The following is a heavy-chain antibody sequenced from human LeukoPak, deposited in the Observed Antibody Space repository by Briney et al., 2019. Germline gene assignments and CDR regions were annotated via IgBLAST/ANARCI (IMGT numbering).Heavy chain of an antibody. D-gene: IGHD5-12*01. CDR3: AREQRGYSGYDSNY. CDR2: INHSGST. J-gene: IGHJ4*02. CDR1: GGSFSGYY. Sequence: SETLSLTCAVYGGSFSGYYWSWIRQPPEKGLEWIGEINHSGSTNYNPSLESRVTISVDTSKNQFSLKLSSVTAADTAVYYCAREQRGYSGYDSNYWGQGTLVTVSS. V-gene: IGHV4-34*01.